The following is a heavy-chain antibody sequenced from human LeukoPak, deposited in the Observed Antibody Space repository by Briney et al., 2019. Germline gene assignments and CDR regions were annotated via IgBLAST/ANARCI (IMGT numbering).Heavy chain of an antibody. D-gene: IGHD2-8*01. CDR3: ARGLMTPNTYCDL. Sequence: GTSLRLSCAPSGFTFRNYGMHWVRQAPGKGLEWVSGLWYDGRNKAYADSVNGRFTISRDNSENMLYLQMNSLRDEDTAVYYCARGLMTPNTYCDLWGQGTLVTVSS. CDR2: LWYDGRNK. J-gene: IGHJ4*02. CDR1: GFTFRNYG. V-gene: IGHV3-33*01.